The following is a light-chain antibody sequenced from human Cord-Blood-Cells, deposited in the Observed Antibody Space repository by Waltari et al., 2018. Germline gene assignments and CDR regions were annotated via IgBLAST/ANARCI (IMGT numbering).Light chain of an antibody. CDR1: SSDVGGYNY. Sequence: QSALTQPASVSGSPGQSIPISCTGTSSDVGGYNYVSWYQQHPGKAPELSSYDVSNRTSGFSHRFSGSKSGTTASLTISGLQAEDEADYYCSSYTSSSTSYVFGTGTKVTVL. J-gene: IGLJ1*01. CDR2: DVS. CDR3: SSYTSSSTSYV. V-gene: IGLV2-14*01.